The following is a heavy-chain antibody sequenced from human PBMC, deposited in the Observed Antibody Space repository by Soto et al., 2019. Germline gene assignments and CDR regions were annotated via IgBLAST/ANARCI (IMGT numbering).Heavy chain of an antibody. CDR3: ARAITIFGVAPTAEAAFDI. V-gene: IGHV3-21*01. D-gene: IGHD3-3*01. CDR2: ISSSSSYI. Sequence: GGSLRLSCAASGFTFSSYSMNWVRQAPGKGLEWVSSISSSSSYIYYADSVKGRFTISRDNAKNSLYLQMNSLRAEDTAVYYCARAITIFGVAPTAEAAFDIWGQGTMVTVSS. CDR1: GFTFSSYS. J-gene: IGHJ3*02.